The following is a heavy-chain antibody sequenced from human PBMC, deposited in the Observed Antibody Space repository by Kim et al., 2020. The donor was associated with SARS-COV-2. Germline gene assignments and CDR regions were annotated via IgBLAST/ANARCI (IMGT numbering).Heavy chain of an antibody. Sequence: YYADAVKGRFTMSRDNSKNTLYMQMKSRKAKDTGVYYCAKGDDYGDQFDDWGQGTLVTVSS. D-gene: IGHD4-17*01. CDR3: AKGDDYGDQFDD. J-gene: IGHJ4*02. V-gene: IGHV3-33*06.